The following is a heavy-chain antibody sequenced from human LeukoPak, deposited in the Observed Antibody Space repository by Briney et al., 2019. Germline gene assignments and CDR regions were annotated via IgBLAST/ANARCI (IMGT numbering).Heavy chain of an antibody. D-gene: IGHD3-3*01. V-gene: IGHV3-30*03. CDR2: ISYDGSNT. CDR1: GFTFSSYG. Sequence: GRSLRLSCAASGFTFSSYGMHWVRQAPGKGLEWVAVISYDGSNTCYEDSVKGRFTISRDNSKNTLYLQMNSLRAEDMAVYYCAREEWYYFDYWGQGTLVTVSS. J-gene: IGHJ4*02. CDR3: AREEWYYFDY.